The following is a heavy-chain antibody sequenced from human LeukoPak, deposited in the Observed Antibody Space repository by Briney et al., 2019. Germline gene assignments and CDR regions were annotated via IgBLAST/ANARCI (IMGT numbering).Heavy chain of an antibody. CDR3: ASGRSENGGYSHGFEDNWFDP. CDR2: INPNSGGT. CDR1: GYTFTGYY. J-gene: IGHJ5*02. V-gene: IGHV1-2*02. D-gene: IGHD5-18*01. Sequence: GASVKVSCKASGYTFTGYYMHWVRQAPGQGLEWMGWINPNSGGTNYAQKFQGRVTMTRDTSISTAYMELSRLRSDDTAVYYCASGRSENGGYSHGFEDNWFDPWGQGTLVTVSS.